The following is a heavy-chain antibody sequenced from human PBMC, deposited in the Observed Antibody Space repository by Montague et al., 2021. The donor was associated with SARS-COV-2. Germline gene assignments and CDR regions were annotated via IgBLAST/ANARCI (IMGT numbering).Heavy chain of an antibody. CDR1: GFTFNNYA. CDR3: AKLRAGSICLGDCYFDS. J-gene: IGHJ4*02. Sequence: SLRLSCAASGFTFNNYAMSWVRQAPGKGLEWVSTIFSGGTTTYYADSVKGRFTVSRDDSMNTLSLQMNSLRAEDSAIYYCAKLRAGSICLGDCYFDSWGQGTLVTVSS. CDR2: IFSGGTTT. V-gene: IGHV3-23*03. D-gene: IGHD2-21*02.